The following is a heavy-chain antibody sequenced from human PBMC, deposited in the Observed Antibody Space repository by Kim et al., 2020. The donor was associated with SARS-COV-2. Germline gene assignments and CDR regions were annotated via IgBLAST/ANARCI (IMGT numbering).Heavy chain of an antibody. CDR3: ARDREGDYVWGSYRYNAFDI. CDR1: GGSISSYY. V-gene: IGHV4-4*07. Sequence: SETLSLTCTVSGGSISSYYWSWIRQPAGKGLEWIGRIYTSGSTNYNPSLKSRVTMSVDTSKNQFSLKLSSVTAADTAVYYCARDREGDYVWGSYRYNAFDIWGQGTMVTVSS. CDR2: IYTSGST. J-gene: IGHJ3*02. D-gene: IGHD3-16*02.